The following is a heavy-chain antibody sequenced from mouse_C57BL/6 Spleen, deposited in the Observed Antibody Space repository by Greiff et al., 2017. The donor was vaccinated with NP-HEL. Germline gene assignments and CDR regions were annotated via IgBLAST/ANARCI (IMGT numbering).Heavy chain of an antibody. CDR1: GFSLTSYG. V-gene: IGHV2-4*01. CDR2: IWSGGST. Sequence: QVHVKQSGPGLVQPSQSLSITCTVSGFSLTSYGVHWVRQPPGKGLEWLGVIWSGGSTDYNAAFISRLSISKDNSKSQVFFKMNSLQADDTAIYYCAKNYYGSSPYWYFDVWGTGTTVTVSS. J-gene: IGHJ1*03. CDR3: AKNYYGSSPYWYFDV. D-gene: IGHD1-1*01.